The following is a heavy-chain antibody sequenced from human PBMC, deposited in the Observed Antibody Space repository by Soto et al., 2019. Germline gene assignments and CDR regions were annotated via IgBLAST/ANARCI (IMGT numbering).Heavy chain of an antibody. CDR1: GGTFSSYT. J-gene: IGHJ3*02. Sequence: ASVKVSCKASGGTFSSYTISWVRQAPGQGLEWMGRIIPILGIANYAQKFQGRVTITADKSTSTAYMELSSLRSEDTAVYYCARERGVTDAFDIWGQGKMVTVSS. D-gene: IGHD3-10*01. CDR3: ARERGVTDAFDI. V-gene: IGHV1-69*04. CDR2: IIPILGIA.